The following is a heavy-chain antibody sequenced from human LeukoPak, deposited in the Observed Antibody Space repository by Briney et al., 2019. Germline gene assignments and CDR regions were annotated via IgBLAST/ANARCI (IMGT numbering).Heavy chain of an antibody. CDR3: AKDAYADYDLRY. V-gene: IGHV3-30*02. J-gene: IGHJ4*02. CDR1: GFTFSTYA. CDR2: IRDDGTNK. Sequence: GGSLGLSCTASGFTFSTYAMHWVRQAPGKGLEWVALIRDDGTNKYYADSVKGRFTISGDISKNTLYLQLNSLRAEDTAAYYCAKDAYADYDLRYWGQGTLVTVSS. D-gene: IGHD4-17*01.